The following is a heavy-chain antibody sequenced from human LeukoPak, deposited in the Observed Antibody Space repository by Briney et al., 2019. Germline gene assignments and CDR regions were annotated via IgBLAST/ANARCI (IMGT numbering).Heavy chain of an antibody. V-gene: IGHV3-23*01. CDR1: GFTFSSYA. CDR3: AKGGFYYGSGSPNWFDP. J-gene: IGHJ5*02. D-gene: IGHD3-10*01. Sequence: GGSLRLSCAASGFTFSSYAMSWVRQAPGKGLEWVSAMCGSGGSTYYADSVKGRFTISRDNSKNTLYLQMNSLRAEETAVYYCAKGGFYYGSGSPNWFDPWGQGTLVTVSS. CDR2: MCGSGGST.